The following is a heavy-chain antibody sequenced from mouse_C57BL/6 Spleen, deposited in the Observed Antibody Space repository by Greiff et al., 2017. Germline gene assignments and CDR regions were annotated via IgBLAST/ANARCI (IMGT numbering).Heavy chain of an antibody. CDR1: GYSITSGYY. D-gene: IGHD1-1*01. CDR3: ARGGTYGSSHFDY. V-gene: IGHV3-6*01. Sequence: VQLQQSGPGLVKPSQSLSLTCSVTGYSITSGYYWNWIRQFPGNKLEWMGYISYDGSNNYNPSLKNRISITRDTSKNQFFLKLNSVTTEDTATYYCARGGTYGSSHFDYWGQGTTLTVSS. J-gene: IGHJ2*01. CDR2: ISYDGSN.